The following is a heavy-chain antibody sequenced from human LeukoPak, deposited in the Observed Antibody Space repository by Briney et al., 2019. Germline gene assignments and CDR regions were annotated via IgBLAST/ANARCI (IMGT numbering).Heavy chain of an antibody. Sequence: GGALRLSYAASRFTFSNYWMHWVRQAPGKGLAWVSRINSNGSTTHYADSVKGRFTISRDNAKNSLYLQMNSLRAEVTAVDYCARGDDRILRFLEGSLGGPIDYWGQGTLVTVSS. V-gene: IGHV3-74*01. J-gene: IGHJ4*02. CDR3: ARGDDRILRFLEGSLGGPIDY. D-gene: IGHD3-3*01. CDR1: RFTFSNYW. CDR2: INSNGSTT.